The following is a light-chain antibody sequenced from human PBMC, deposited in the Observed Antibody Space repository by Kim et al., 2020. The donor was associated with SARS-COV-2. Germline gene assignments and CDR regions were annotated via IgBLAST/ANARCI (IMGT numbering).Light chain of an antibody. J-gene: IGLJ2*01. Sequence: PGQSVTLSCTGTNKDVGGYKFVSWYQQHPGKVPKLIIYDVRTRASGVPGRFSASKSGNTASLTISGLQPDDEADYYCSSYAGRSVVFGGGTQLTVL. CDR1: NKDVGGYKF. V-gene: IGLV2-11*03. CDR2: DVR. CDR3: SSYAGRSVV.